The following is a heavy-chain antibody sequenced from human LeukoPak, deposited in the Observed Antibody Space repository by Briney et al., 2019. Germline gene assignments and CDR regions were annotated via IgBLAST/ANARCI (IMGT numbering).Heavy chain of an antibody. J-gene: IGHJ6*03. Sequence: PGGSLRLSCAASGFTFSSYWMSWVRQAPGKGLKWVANIKQDGSEKYYVDSVKGRFIISRDNAKNSLYLQMNSLRAEDTAVYYCAKGAFRDQVQGYYYMDVWGKGTTVTVSS. V-gene: IGHV3-7*01. D-gene: IGHD3-10*01. CDR1: GFTFSSYW. CDR3: AKGAFRDQVQGYYYMDV. CDR2: IKQDGSEK.